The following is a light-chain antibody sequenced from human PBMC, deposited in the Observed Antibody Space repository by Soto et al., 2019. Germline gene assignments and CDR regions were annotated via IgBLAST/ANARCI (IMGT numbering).Light chain of an antibody. CDR2: EAT. V-gene: IGLV2-23*01. CDR3: CSYAGSMTGV. J-gene: IGLJ3*02. CDR1: SGDVVSYTF. Sequence: QSALTQPASVTGSPGQSITISCTGSSGDVVSYTFVAWYQQHPDKPPKLMIYEATQRPSGVSHRFSVSKSGKTASLPISGVQAEDEGEYYCCSYAGSMTGVFVGGTQLNV.